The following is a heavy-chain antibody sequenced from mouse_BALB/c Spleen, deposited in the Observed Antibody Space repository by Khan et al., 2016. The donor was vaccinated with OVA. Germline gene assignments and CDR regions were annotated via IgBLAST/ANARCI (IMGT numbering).Heavy chain of an antibody. CDR1: GYTFNSYY. V-gene: IGHV1S81*02. CDR3: TRSGYGSFAY. J-gene: IGHJ3*01. CDR2: INPNNGDA. Sequence: QIQLVQSGAELVKPGASVKLSCKASGYTFNSYYMSWVKQRPGQGLEWIGEINPNNGDANFNEKFKNKATLTVDKSSNTAFMQLSSLTSEDSAVYYCTRSGYGSFAYWGQGTLVTVSA. D-gene: IGHD2-2*01.